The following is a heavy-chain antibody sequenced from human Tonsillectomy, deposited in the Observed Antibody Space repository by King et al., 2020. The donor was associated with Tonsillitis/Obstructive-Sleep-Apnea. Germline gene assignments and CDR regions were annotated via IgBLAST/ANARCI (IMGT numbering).Heavy chain of an antibody. D-gene: IGHD1-14*01. CDR2: INHSGST. J-gene: IGHJ6*02. CDR1: GGSFSGYY. V-gene: IGHV4-34*01. CDR3: ARTRKNYYGMDV. Sequence: QLQQWGAGLLKPSETLSLTCAVYGGSFSGYYWSWIRQPPGKGLEWIGEINHSGSTNYNPSLKSRVTISVDTSKNQFSLKLSSVTAADTAVYYCARTRKNYYGMDVWGQGTTVTVSS.